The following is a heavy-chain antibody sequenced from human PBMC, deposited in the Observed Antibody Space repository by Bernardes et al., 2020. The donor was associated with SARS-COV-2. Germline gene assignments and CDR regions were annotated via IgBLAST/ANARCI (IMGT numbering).Heavy chain of an antibody. V-gene: IGHV3-43*01. D-gene: IGHD3-3*01. CDR2: VSWDGSTT. J-gene: IGHJ3*01. Sequence: GSLRLSCAASGFTFEDYTMHWVRQVPGKGLEWVSLVSWDGSTTNYADSVKGRFIISRDSSRNTVHLQMDSLRKEDTALYYCATERQSLTVFGVGHDAFDFWGQGTMVTVSS. CDR1: GFTFEDYT. CDR3: ATERQSLTVFGVGHDAFDF.